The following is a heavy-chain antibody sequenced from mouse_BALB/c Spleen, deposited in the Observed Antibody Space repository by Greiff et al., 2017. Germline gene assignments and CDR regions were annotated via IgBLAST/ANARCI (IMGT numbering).Heavy chain of an antibody. J-gene: IGHJ4*01. CDR3: ASWSYAMDY. Sequence: EVKLMESGPELVKPGASVKISCKASGYSFTGYYMHWVKQSHVKSLEWIGRINPYNGATSYNQNFKDKASLTVDKSSSTAYMELHSLTSEDSAVYYCASWSYAMDYWGQGTSVTVSS. CDR2: INPYNGAT. V-gene: IGHV1-31*01. CDR1: GYSFTGYY.